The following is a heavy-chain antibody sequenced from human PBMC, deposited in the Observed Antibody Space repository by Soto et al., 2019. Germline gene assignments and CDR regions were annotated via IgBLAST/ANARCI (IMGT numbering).Heavy chain of an antibody. D-gene: IGHD4-4*01. CDR2: INPGDSDI. CDR3: ARNEQFYYYYYGMDV. J-gene: IGHJ6*02. CDR1: GYSFTTYW. Sequence: XESLKVSWKSSGYSFTTYWIAWVLQMPGKGLEWMGIINPGDSDIRYSPSFQGQVTISADNSISTAYLQWSSLKASDTAMYYCARNEQFYYYYYGMDVWGQGTAVTVSS. V-gene: IGHV5-51*01.